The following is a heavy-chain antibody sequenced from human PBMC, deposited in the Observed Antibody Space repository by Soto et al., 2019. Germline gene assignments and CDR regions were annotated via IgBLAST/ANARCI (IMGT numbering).Heavy chain of an antibody. Sequence: TGGSLRLSCAASGFTFSSYAMSWVRQAPGKGLEWVSAISGSGGSTYYADSVKGRFTISRDNSKNTLYLQMNSLRAEDTAVYYCAKRGSLRYFDWLLLCWGQGTLVTVSS. CDR1: GFTFSSYA. CDR3: AKRGSLRYFDWLLLC. D-gene: IGHD3-9*01. J-gene: IGHJ4*02. CDR2: ISGSGGST. V-gene: IGHV3-23*01.